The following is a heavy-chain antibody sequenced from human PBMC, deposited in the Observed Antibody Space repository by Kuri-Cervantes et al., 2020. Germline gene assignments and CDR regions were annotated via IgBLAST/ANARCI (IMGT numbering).Heavy chain of an antibody. D-gene: IGHD2-15*01. Sequence: GGSLRLSCAASGFTFSSYDMHRVRQATGKGLEWVSAIGTAGDTYYPGSVKGRFTISRDNAKHSLYLQMNSLRAEDTAVYYCAREGYCRGGNCYPSYWYFDLWGRGTLVTVSS. CDR1: GFTFSSYD. CDR2: IGTAGDT. CDR3: AREGYCRGGNCYPSYWYFDL. J-gene: IGHJ2*01. V-gene: IGHV3-13*01.